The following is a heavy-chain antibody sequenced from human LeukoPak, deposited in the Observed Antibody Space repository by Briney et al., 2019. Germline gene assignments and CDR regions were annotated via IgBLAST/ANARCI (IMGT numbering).Heavy chain of an antibody. Sequence: PSETLSLTRTLSGGSISRYYWSWIRQPPGKGLEWFGYIYYSGITNYIPSLKSRVTISVDTSKNQFSLKLSSVTAADTAVYYCARGVYIAAAQYGYWGQGTLVTVSS. V-gene: IGHV4-59*01. J-gene: IGHJ4*02. D-gene: IGHD6-13*01. CDR2: IYYSGIT. CDR1: GGSISRYY. CDR3: ARGVYIAAAQYGY.